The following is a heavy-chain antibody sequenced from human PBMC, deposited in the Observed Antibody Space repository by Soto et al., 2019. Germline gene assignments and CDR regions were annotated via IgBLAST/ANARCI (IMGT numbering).Heavy chain of an antibody. Sequence: GSLRLSCAASVFTFSSYWMSWVRQAPGKGLEWVANIKEDGSEKNYVDSVKGQFTISRDNAKNSLYLQMNSLRAEDTAVYYCARERYYYGSGDYWGQGT. J-gene: IGHJ4*02. CDR3: ARERYYYGSGDY. CDR1: VFTFSSYW. D-gene: IGHD3-10*01. CDR2: IKEDGSEK. V-gene: IGHV3-7*01.